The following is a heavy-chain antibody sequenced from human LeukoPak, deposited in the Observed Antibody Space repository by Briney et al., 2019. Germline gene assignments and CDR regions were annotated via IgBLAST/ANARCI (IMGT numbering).Heavy chain of an antibody. J-gene: IGHJ6*03. V-gene: IGHV1-3*03. CDR1: GYTFTTYT. Sequence: ASVKISCKASGYTFTTYTIHWVRQAPGQRLEWMGWINAGNGNTKYSQEFQDRVTITRDTSASTAYMELSSLRSEDMAVYYCARARYETRIWPKSRYDYYHYMDVWGKGTTVTVSS. D-gene: IGHD3-3*01. CDR2: INAGNGNT. CDR3: ARARYETRIWPKSRYDYYHYMDV.